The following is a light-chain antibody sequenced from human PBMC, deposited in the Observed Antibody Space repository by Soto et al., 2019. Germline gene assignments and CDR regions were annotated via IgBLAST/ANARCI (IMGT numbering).Light chain of an antibody. CDR1: QSVSSSY. J-gene: IGKJ4*01. Sequence: EIVLTQSPVTLSLSPGERATLSCRASQSVSSSYLAWYQQKPGQAPRLLIYDASNRATGIPARFSGSGSGTDSTLTISSLEPEDFAVYYCQQRSNWPTFGGGTKVDIK. CDR3: QQRSNWPT. CDR2: DAS. V-gene: IGKV3D-20*02.